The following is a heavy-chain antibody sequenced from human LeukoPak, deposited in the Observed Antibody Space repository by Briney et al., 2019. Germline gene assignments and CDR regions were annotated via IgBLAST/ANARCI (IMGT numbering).Heavy chain of an antibody. CDR2: ISSSSTI. V-gene: IGHV3-48*01. CDR1: RVTFCSYS. D-gene: IGHD5-12*01. CDR3: GRGVATLNY. Sequence: GGSLRLSCAASRVTFCSYSMNWVRQAPGKGLEWVSYISSSSTIYYADSVKGRFTISRDNPKNSLYLQMNSLRAEDTAPYYCGRGVATLNYWGQETLGTVSS. J-gene: IGHJ4*02.